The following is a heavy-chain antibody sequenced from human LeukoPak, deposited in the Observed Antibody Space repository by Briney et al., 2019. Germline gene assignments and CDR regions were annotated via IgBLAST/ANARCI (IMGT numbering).Heavy chain of an antibody. V-gene: IGHV1-2*02. CDR2: INPNSGGT. D-gene: IGHD1-26*01. CDR1: GYIFTGYY. Sequence: ASVKGSCKASGYIFTGYYMHWVRQAPGQGLEWMGWINPNSGGTNSAQKFQGRVTMTRDTSISTAYMELSRLTSDDTAVYYCARHPYSGIYHFDYSGQGTLVTVSS. J-gene: IGHJ4*02. CDR3: ARHPYSGIYHFDY.